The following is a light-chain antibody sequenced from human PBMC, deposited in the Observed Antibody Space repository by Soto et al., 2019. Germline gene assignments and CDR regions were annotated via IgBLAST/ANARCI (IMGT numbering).Light chain of an antibody. CDR2: SAS. CDR1: QDISVY. J-gene: IGKJ5*01. V-gene: IGKV1-27*01. Sequence: DIQMTQSPSSLSASVGDRVTITCRASQDISVYLAWYQQKSWKVPKLLIYSASTLQSGVPSRFSGSGSGPDFTLTISSLQPEDVANYICQKFNTAPLTFGQGTRLEIK. CDR3: QKFNTAPLT.